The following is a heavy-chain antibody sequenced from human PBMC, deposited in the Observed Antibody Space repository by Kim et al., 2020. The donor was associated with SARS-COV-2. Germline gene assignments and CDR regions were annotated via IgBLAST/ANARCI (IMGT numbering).Heavy chain of an antibody. CDR2: IYYSGST. D-gene: IGHD3-10*01. CDR1: GGSVSSGSYY. CDR3: ATTYYYGSGSLDY. J-gene: IGHJ4*02. Sequence: SETLSLTCTVSGGSVSSGSYYWSWIRQPPGKGLEWIGYIYYSGSTNYNPSLKSRVTISVDTSKNQFSLKLSSVTAADTAVYYCATTYYYGSGSLDYWGQGTLVTVSS. V-gene: IGHV4-61*01.